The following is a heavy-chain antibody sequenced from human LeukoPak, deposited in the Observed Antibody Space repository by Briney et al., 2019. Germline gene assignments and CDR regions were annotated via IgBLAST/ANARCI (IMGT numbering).Heavy chain of an antibody. D-gene: IGHD3-3*01. V-gene: IGHV3-21*04. CDR1: GFTFSSYS. CDR2: ISSSSSYI. Sequence: GGSLRLSCAASGFTFSSYSMNWVRQAPGKGLEWVSSISSSSSYIYYADSVKGRFTISRDNAKNSLYLQMNSLRAEDTAVYYCAKDLYYDFWSGYYEDHYGMDVWGQGTTVTVSS. CDR3: AKDLYYDFWSGYYEDHYGMDV. J-gene: IGHJ6*02.